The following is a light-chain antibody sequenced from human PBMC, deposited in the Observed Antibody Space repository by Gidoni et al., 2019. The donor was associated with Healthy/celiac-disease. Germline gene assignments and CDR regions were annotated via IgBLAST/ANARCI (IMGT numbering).Light chain of an antibody. CDR1: SSNIGAGYD. CDR3: QSYDSSLSGVM. J-gene: IGLJ3*02. Sequence: SCTGSSSNIGAGYDVHWYQQLPGTAPKLLIYGTSNRPSGVPDRFSGSKSGTSASLAITRLQAEDEADYYCQSYDSSLSGVMFGGGTKLTVL. V-gene: IGLV1-40*01. CDR2: GTS.